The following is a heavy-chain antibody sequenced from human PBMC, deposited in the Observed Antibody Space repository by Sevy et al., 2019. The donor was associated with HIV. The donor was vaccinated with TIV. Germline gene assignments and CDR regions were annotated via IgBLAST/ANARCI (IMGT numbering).Heavy chain of an antibody. CDR2: IYGSRGVT. D-gene: IGHD3-22*01. CDR3: AGGRYDSSGSFDAFDI. Sequence: GGSLRLSCAASGFTFSSYALNWVRQAPGKGLEWVSTIYGSRGVTYDADYVKGRFTISRDNSKNTLYLQMNSLRTEDTAVYFCAGGRYDSSGSFDAFDIWGQGTMVTVSS. V-gene: IGHV3-23*01. J-gene: IGHJ3*02. CDR1: GFTFSSYA.